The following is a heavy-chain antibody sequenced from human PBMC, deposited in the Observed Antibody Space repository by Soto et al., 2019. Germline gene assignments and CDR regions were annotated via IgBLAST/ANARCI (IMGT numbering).Heavy chain of an antibody. Sequence: LRLSCAASGFIFSDYYMSWVRQTPGKGLEWVSYISTRSTYTNYADSVKGRFTISRDNTKNSLYLQMDSLRVEDTAVYYCARDLAWKRGKVGRYYYGMDVWGQGTTVTVSS. J-gene: IGHJ6*02. CDR2: ISTRSTYT. D-gene: IGHD1-1*01. V-gene: IGHV3-11*06. CDR3: ARDLAWKRGKVGRYYYGMDV. CDR1: GFIFSDYY.